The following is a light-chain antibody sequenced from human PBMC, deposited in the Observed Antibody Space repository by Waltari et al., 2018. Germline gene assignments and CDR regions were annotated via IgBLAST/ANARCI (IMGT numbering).Light chain of an antibody. CDR2: DYR. Sequence: SYVLTQPPSVSVAPGQKANITCGGHKIGRKIVNWYPQKPGQAPVLVVYDYRARPSGIPERFSGSNSGNTAALTISRVEAGDEADYFCQVWDSSGDPVIFGGGTKLTVL. CDR3: QVWDSSGDPVI. V-gene: IGLV3-21*02. J-gene: IGLJ2*01. CDR1: KIGRKI.